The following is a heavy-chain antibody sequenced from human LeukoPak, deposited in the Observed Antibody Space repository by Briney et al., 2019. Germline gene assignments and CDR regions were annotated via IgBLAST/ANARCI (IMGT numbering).Heavy chain of an antibody. J-gene: IGHJ4*02. CDR2: IYYSGST. CDR3: ARVDDSSGYSFDY. CDR1: GGSISSSSYY. V-gene: IGHV4-39*01. Sequence: PSETLSLTCTVSGGSISSSSYYWGCIRQPPGKGLEWIGSIYYSGSTYYNPSLKSRVTISVDTSKNQFSLKLSSVTAADTAVYYCARVDDSSGYSFDYWGQGTLVTVSS. D-gene: IGHD3-22*01.